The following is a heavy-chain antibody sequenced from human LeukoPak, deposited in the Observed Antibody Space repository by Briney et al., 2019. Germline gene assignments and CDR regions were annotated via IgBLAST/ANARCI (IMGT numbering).Heavy chain of an antibody. J-gene: IGHJ4*02. D-gene: IGHD3-9*01. V-gene: IGHV1-18*01. CDR1: GYTFTSYG. CDR2: ISAYNGNT. Sequence: ASVKVSCKASGYTFTSYGISWVRQAPGQGVEWMGWISAYNGNTNFARKLQGRVTMTTDTSTSTAYMDLRSLRSDDTAVYYCARDQAATNTQVRFCLDWGQGTLVTVSS. CDR3: ARDQAATNTQVRFCLD.